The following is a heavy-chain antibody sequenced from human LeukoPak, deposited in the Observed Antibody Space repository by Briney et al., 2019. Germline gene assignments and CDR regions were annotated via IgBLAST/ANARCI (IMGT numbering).Heavy chain of an antibody. J-gene: IGHJ4*02. Sequence: PGGSLRLSCAASGFTFSSYGMHWVRQAPGKGLEWVAGIWYDGSNKYYADSVKGRFTISRDNSKNTLYLQMNSLRAEDTAVYYCARVGRWGAAMEFFDYWGQGTLVTVSS. V-gene: IGHV3-33*01. D-gene: IGHD5-18*01. CDR1: GFTFSSYG. CDR2: IWYDGSNK. CDR3: ARVGRWGAAMEFFDY.